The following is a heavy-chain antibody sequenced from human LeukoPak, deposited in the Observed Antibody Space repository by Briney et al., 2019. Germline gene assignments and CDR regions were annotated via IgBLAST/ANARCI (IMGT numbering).Heavy chain of an antibody. CDR2: ISSSGSTI. V-gene: IGHV3-48*03. CDR1: GFTFSSYE. CDR3: ARVILTGGYYYYYMDV. Sequence: GGSLRLSCAASGFTFSSYEMNWVRQAPGKGLEWVSYISSSGSTIYYADSVKGRFTISRDNAKNSLYLQMNSLRAEDTAVYYCARVILTGGYYYYYMDVWGKGTTVTISS. D-gene: IGHD3-9*01. J-gene: IGHJ6*03.